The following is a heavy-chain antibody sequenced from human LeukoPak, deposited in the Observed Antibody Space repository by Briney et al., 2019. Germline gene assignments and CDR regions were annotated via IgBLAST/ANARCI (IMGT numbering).Heavy chain of an antibody. CDR2: INPSGVNT. Sequence: EASVKVSCKASGYTFTDYYMHWVRQAPGQGLEWMGIINPSGVNTTYAQKFQGRVTMTRDMSTSTAYMELSSLRSEDTAVYYCAAGAIYYYYMDVWGKGTTVTVSS. D-gene: IGHD1-26*01. CDR3: AAGAIYYYYMDV. J-gene: IGHJ6*03. V-gene: IGHV1-46*01. CDR1: GYTFTDYY.